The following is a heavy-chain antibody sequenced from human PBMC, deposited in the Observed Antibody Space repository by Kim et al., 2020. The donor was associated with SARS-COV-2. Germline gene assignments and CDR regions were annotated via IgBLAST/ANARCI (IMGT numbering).Heavy chain of an antibody. V-gene: IGHV4-39*07. D-gene: IGHD3-10*01. CDR3: ARDPRGGNGSGSYYKGWFDP. J-gene: IGHJ5*02. Sequence: RVTISVDTSKNQFSLKLSSVTAADTAVYYCARDPRGGNGSGSYYKGWFDPWGQGTLVTVSS.